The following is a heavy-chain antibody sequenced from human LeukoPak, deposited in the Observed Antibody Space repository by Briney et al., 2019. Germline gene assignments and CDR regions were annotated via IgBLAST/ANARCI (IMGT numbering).Heavy chain of an antibody. J-gene: IGHJ4*02. CDR2: ISGSGGST. CDR3: AKPLGSSGYQFES. V-gene: IGHV3-23*01. Sequence: GGSLRLSCAASGFTFSSYAMSWVRQAPGKGLEWVSAISGSGGSTYYADSVKGRFTISRDNSKNTLYLQMNSLRDEDSAVYFCAKPLGSSGYQFESWGQGTLVIVSS. D-gene: IGHD5-12*01. CDR1: GFTFSSYA.